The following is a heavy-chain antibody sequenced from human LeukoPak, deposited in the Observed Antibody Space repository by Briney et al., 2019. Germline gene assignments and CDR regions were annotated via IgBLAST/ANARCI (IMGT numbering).Heavy chain of an antibody. CDR3: ARDLRLVYCGGDCYSGLDS. Sequence: ASVKVSCKASGYTFTSYYMHWVRQAPGQGLEWMGWINPNSGGTNYAQKFQGRVTMTRDTSISTVYMELSRLRSDDTAVYYCARDLRLVYCGGDCYSGLDSWGQGTLVTVSS. CDR2: INPNSGGT. V-gene: IGHV1-2*02. CDR1: GYTFTSYY. J-gene: IGHJ4*02. D-gene: IGHD2-21*02.